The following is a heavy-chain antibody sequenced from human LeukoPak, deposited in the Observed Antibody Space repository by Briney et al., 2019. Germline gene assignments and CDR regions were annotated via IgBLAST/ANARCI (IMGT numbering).Heavy chain of an antibody. CDR2: ISSRSSYI. D-gene: IGHD3-10*01. V-gene: IGHV3-21*01. Sequence: GGSLRLSCAASGFTFSTYTMNWVRQAPGKGLEWVSSISSRSSYIYYADSVKGRFTISRDNAKNSLYLQMNSLRAEDTAVYYCARDPITMVRGVIMPLYYWGQGTLVTVSS. CDR1: GFTFSTYT. J-gene: IGHJ4*02. CDR3: ARDPITMVRGVIMPLYY.